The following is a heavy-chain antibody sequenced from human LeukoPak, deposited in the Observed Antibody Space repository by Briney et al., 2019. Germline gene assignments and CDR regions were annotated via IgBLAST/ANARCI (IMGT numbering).Heavy chain of an antibody. CDR2: INPNSGGT. Sequence: ASVKVSCKASGYTFTGYYMHWVRQAPGQGLEWMGWINPNSGGTNYAQKFQGRVTMTRDTSISTAYMELNRLRSDDTAVYYCARAWRYTDWFDPWGQETLVTVSS. D-gene: IGHD1-14*01. CDR1: GYTFTGYY. V-gene: IGHV1-2*02. J-gene: IGHJ5*02. CDR3: ARAWRYTDWFDP.